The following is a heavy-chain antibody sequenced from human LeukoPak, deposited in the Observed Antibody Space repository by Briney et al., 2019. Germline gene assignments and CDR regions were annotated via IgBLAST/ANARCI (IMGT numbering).Heavy chain of an antibody. Sequence: GGSLRLSCAASGFTFSSYWMSWVRQAPGKGLEWVANIKQDGSEKYYVDSVKGRFTISRDNAKNSVYLQMNSLRAEDTAVYYCARVGYCSGGSCYGRVRDAFDIWGQGTMVTVSS. CDR1: GFTFSSYW. V-gene: IGHV3-7*01. CDR2: IKQDGSEK. D-gene: IGHD2-15*01. CDR3: ARVGYCSGGSCYGRVRDAFDI. J-gene: IGHJ3*02.